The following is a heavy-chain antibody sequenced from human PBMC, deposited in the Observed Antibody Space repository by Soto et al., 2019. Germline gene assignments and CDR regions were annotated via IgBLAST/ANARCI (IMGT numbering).Heavy chain of an antibody. V-gene: IGHV3-23*01. CDR2: ISGSGGST. Sequence: PGGSLRLSCAASGFTFSSYAMSWVRQAPGKGLEWVSAISGSGGSTYYADSVKGRFTISRDNSKNTLYLQMNSLRAEDTAVYYCAKPRDYYYYYGMDVWGQGTTVTVS. CDR1: GFTFSSYA. J-gene: IGHJ6*02. CDR3: AKPRDYYYYYGMDV.